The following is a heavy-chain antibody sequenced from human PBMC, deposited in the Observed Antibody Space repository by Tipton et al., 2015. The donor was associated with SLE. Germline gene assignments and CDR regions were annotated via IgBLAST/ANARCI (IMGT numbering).Heavy chain of an antibody. CDR1: GFTFSNAW. Sequence: SLRLSCAASGFTFSNAWMNWVRQAPGKGLEWVSGIRDTGTSTYYADSVMGRFTTSRDNSKNTLHLQMNSLRVEDTAVYYCAKGALGWDADYVGYWGQGTLVTVSS. CDR2: IRDTGTST. V-gene: IGHV3-23*01. D-gene: IGHD1-26*01. J-gene: IGHJ4*02. CDR3: AKGALGWDADYVGY.